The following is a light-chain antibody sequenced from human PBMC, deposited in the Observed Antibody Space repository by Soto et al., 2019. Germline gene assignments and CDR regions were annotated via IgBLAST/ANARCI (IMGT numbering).Light chain of an antibody. V-gene: IGLV2-14*01. CDR3: QSYDSSLSGWV. J-gene: IGLJ1*01. CDR1: RTDVGGYNF. CDR2: EVS. Sequence: QSVLTQPASVSGSPGQSITISCTGTRTDVGGYNFVSWYQQHPGKAPKLIIYEVSNRPSGVSNRFSGSKSDNTASLTISGLQAEDEADYYCQSYDSSLSGWVFGTGTKVTVL.